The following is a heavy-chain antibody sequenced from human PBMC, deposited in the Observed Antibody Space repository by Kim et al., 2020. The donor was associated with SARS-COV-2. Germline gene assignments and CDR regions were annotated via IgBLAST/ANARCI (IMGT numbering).Heavy chain of an antibody. D-gene: IGHD3-3*01. CDR1: GYTLTELS. CDR3: ATSITIFGGFAP. J-gene: IGHJ5*02. Sequence: ASVKVSCKVSGYTLTELSMHWVRQAPGKGLEWMGGFDPEDGETIYAQKFQGRVTMTEDTSTDTAYMELSSLRSEDTAVYYCATSITIFGGFAPWGQGTLVTVSS. CDR2: FDPEDGET. V-gene: IGHV1-24*01.